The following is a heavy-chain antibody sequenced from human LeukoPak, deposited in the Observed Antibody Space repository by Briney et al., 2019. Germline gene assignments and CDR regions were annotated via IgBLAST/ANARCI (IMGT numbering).Heavy chain of an antibody. J-gene: IGHJ5*02. CDR3: AHSVRFDCSGGSCYFADNWFDP. Sequence: SGPTLVNPTQTLTLTCTFSGFSLSTSGVGVGWIRQPPGKALEWLALIYWDDDRRYSPSLKSRLTITKDTSKNQVVLTMTNMDPVDTATYYCAHSVRFDCSGGSCYFADNWFDPWGQGTLVTVSS. CDR2: IYWDDDR. D-gene: IGHD2-15*01. CDR1: GFSLSTSGVG. V-gene: IGHV2-5*02.